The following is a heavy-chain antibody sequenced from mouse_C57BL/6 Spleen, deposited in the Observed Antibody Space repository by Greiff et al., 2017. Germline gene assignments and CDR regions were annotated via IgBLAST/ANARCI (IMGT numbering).Heavy chain of an antibody. D-gene: IGHD1-1*01. V-gene: IGHV1-39*01. CDR2: INPNYGTT. J-gene: IGHJ1*03. CDR3: ARRITTVVATRGYWYFDV. Sequence: VQLKQSGPELVKPGASVKISCKASGYSFTDYNMNWVKQSNGKSLEWIGVINPNYGTTSYNQKFKGKATLTVDQSSSTAYMQLNSLTSEDSAVYYCARRITTVVATRGYWYFDVWGTGTTVTVSS. CDR1: GYSFTDYN.